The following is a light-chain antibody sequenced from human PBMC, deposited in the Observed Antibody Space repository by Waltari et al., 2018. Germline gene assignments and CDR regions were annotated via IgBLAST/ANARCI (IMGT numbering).Light chain of an antibody. Sequence: EIVVTQSPLSLPVTPGEPASISCRSSQSLLDRNGYNLLDWYLQKPGQSPQLLIYFGSTRASGVPDRFSVSVSGRDFTLKISRVEAEDVGVYYCMQALQTPWTFGQGTKVEIK. J-gene: IGKJ1*01. CDR1: QSLLDRNGYNL. V-gene: IGKV2-28*01. CDR2: FGS. CDR3: MQALQTPWT.